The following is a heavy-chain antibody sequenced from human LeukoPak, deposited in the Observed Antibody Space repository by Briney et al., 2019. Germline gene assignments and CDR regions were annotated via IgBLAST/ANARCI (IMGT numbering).Heavy chain of an antibody. CDR3: ARDHNYGYDY. J-gene: IGHJ4*02. CDR1: GFTFSSYS. CDR2: ISSSSYI. D-gene: IGHD4-11*01. V-gene: IGHV3-21*01. Sequence: GGSLRLSCAASGFTFSSYSMNWVRQAPGKGMEWVSSISSSSYIYYADSVKGRFTISRDNAKNSLYLQMNSLRAEDTAVYYCARDHNYGYDYWGQGTLVTVSS.